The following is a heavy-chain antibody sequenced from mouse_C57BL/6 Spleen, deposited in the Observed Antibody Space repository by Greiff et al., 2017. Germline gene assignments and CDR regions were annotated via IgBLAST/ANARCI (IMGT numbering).Heavy chain of an antibody. D-gene: IGHD3-2*02. J-gene: IGHJ2*01. CDR1: GYSFTGYY. V-gene: IGHV1-42*01. CDR2: INPSTGGT. Sequence: VQLKQSGPELVKPGASVKISCKASGYSFTGYYMNWVKQSPEKSLEWIGEINPSTGGTTYNQKFKAKATLTVDKSSSTAYMQLKSLTSEDSAVYYCARTSSGPDYWGQGTTLTVSS. CDR3: ARTSSGPDY.